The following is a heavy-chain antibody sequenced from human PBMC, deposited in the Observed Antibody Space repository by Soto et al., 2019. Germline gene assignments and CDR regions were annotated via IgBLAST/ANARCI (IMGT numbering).Heavy chain of an antibody. Sequence: GGSLRLSCAASGFTFSSYWMHWVRQAPGKGLVWVSRINSDGSSTSYAASVKARFTTSRDTATNTLYLQMNSLRAEDTAVYYCASEPPAAPVALDDWGQGTLVTVPS. V-gene: IGHV3-74*01. CDR2: INSDGSST. D-gene: IGHD6-19*01. J-gene: IGHJ4*02. CDR3: ASEPPAAPVALDD. CDR1: GFTFSSYW.